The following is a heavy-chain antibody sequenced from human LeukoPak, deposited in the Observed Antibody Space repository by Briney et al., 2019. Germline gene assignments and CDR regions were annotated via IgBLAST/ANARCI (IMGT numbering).Heavy chain of an antibody. CDR3: AREVDNSDYYHPGAFDI. V-gene: IGHV4-30-4*07. D-gene: IGHD3-22*01. J-gene: IGHJ3*02. Sequence: SQTLSLTCAVSVGSISSGGYSWNWIRQPPGKGLEWIGYIHYSGSTYYHPSLKSRVTISVDTSKNQFSLKLSSVTAADMAVYYCAREVDNSDYYHPGAFDIWGQGTMVTVSA. CDR1: VGSISSGGYS. CDR2: IHYSGST.